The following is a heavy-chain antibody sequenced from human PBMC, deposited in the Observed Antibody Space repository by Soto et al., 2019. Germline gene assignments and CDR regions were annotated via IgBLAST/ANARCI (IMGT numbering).Heavy chain of an antibody. CDR1: GYTFTGYY. J-gene: IGHJ6*02. CDR2: ISAYNGNT. CDR3: ARFSGGSYNTYYFYYGMDV. Sequence: ASVKVSCKASGYTFTGYYMHWVRQAPGQGLDWMGWISAYNGNTKYAQDLQGRVTMTTDTSTSTAYMELRSLRSDDTAMYYCARFSGGSYNTYYFYYGMDVWGQGTTVTVSS. D-gene: IGHD2-15*01. V-gene: IGHV1-18*04.